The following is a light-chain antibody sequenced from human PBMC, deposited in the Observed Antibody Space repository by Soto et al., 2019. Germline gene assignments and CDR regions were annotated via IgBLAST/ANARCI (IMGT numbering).Light chain of an antibody. CDR3: SSWTSSSTLL. J-gene: IGLJ2*01. CDR2: EVI. Sequence: QSALTQPASVSGSPGQSITISCTGTSSDVGGAYNYVSWYQQHPGKAPKLMIYEVINRPSGVSNRFSGSKSGNTASQTISGLQAEDEADYYCSSWTSSSTLLFGGGTKLTVL. V-gene: IGLV2-14*01. CDR1: SSDVGGAYNY.